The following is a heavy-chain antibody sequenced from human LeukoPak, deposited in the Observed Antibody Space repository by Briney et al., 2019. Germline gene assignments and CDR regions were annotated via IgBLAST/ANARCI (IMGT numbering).Heavy chain of an antibody. CDR2: IIPTFGTA. CDR3: ARPFYYDSSGYYYDAFDI. CDR1: GGTFSSYA. J-gene: IGHJ3*02. V-gene: IGHV1-69*13. Sequence: SVKVSCKASGGTFSSYAISWVRQAPGQGLEWMGGIIPTFGTANYAQKFQGRVTITADESTSTAYMELSSLRSEDTAVYYCARPFYYDSSGYYYDAFDIWGQGTMVTVSS. D-gene: IGHD3-22*01.